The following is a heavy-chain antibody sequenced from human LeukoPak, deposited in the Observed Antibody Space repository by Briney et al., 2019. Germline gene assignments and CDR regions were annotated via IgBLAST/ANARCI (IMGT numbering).Heavy chain of an antibody. Sequence: GGSLRLSCAATGFTFSSYAMSWVRQAPGKGLEWVSAISGSGGSTYYADSVKGRFTISRDNSKNTLYLQMNSLRAEDTAVYYCAKGFRQWRAHDAFDIWGQGTMVTVSS. V-gene: IGHV3-23*01. CDR3: AKGFRQWRAHDAFDI. J-gene: IGHJ3*02. CDR1: GFTFSSYA. D-gene: IGHD6-19*01. CDR2: ISGSGGST.